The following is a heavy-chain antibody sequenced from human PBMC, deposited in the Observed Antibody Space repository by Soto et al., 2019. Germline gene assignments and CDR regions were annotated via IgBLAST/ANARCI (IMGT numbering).Heavy chain of an antibody. CDR3: ARDRDTYGDYAFDY. CDR2: IWYDGKDK. Sequence: QVQLMESGGGVVQPGRSLRLSCAASGFTFSSYGMHWVRQAPGKGLEWVAVIWYDGKDKYYADSVKGRFTISRDNSKNTLYLQMNSLRAEDTALYYCARDRDTYGDYAFDYWGQGTLVTVSS. J-gene: IGHJ4*02. D-gene: IGHD4-17*01. V-gene: IGHV3-33*01. CDR1: GFTFSSYG.